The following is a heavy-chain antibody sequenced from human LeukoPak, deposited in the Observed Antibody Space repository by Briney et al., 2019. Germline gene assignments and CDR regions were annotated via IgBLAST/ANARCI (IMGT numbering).Heavy chain of an antibody. Sequence: ASVKVSCKVSGYTLTELSMHWVRQAPGKGREWMGGFDPEDGETIYAQKFQGRVTMTEDTSTDTAYMELSSLRSEDTAVYYCATRIAARRGYFDYWGQGTLVTVSS. D-gene: IGHD6-6*01. CDR2: FDPEDGET. CDR3: ATRIAARRGYFDY. CDR1: GYTLTELS. J-gene: IGHJ4*02. V-gene: IGHV1-24*01.